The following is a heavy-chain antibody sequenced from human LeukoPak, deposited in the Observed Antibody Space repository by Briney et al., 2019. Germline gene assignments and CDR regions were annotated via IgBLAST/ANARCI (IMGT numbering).Heavy chain of an antibody. Sequence: SETLSLTCTVSGGSISSYYWSWIRQPPGKGLEWIGEINHSGSTNYNPSLKSRVTISVDTSKNQFSLKLSSVTAADTAVYYCARGRLRLHSNDYWGQGTLVTVSS. J-gene: IGHJ4*02. CDR1: GGSISSYY. V-gene: IGHV4-34*01. CDR2: INHSGST. D-gene: IGHD5-12*01. CDR3: ARGRLRLHSNDY.